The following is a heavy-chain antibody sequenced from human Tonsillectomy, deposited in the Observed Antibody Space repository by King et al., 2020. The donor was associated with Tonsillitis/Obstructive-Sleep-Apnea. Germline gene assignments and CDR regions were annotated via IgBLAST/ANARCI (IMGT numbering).Heavy chain of an antibody. V-gene: IGHV1-18*01. D-gene: IGHD3-3*01. CDR1: GYTFTSYG. CDR2: ISAYNGNT. Sequence: QLVQSGAEVKKPGASVKVSCKGSGYTFTSYGISWVRKAPGQGLEWMGGISAYNGNTNYAQKLQGRVTMTTDTSTSTAYMALRSLRSDDTAVYYCARVAGVVPAAINDFWSGYSAGWFDPWGQGTLVTVSS. CDR3: ARVAGVVPAAINDFWSGYSAGWFDP. J-gene: IGHJ5*02.